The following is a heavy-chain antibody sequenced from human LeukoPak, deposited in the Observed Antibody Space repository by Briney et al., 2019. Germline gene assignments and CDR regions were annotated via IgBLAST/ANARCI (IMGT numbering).Heavy chain of an antibody. CDR3: AANYDNLTGYYRAGGAFDI. D-gene: IGHD3-9*01. CDR2: IYYSGST. CDR1: GGSISSYY. J-gene: IGHJ3*02. V-gene: IGHV4-59*01. Sequence: SETLSLTCTVSGGSISSYYWSWIRQPPGKGLEWIGYIYYSGSTNYNPSLKSRVTISVDTSKNQFSLKLSSVTAADTAVYYCAANYDNLTGYYRAGGAFDIWGEGTMVTVSS.